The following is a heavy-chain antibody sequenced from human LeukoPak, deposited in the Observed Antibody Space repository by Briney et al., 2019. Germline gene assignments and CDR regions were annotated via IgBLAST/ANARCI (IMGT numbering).Heavy chain of an antibody. CDR2: INTNTGSP. V-gene: IGHV7-4-1*02. J-gene: IGHJ4*02. CDR1: GYTFTSYA. D-gene: IGHD5-18*01. CDR3: ARGGIQLWFDY. Sequence: GASVKVSCKASGYTFTSYAMNWVRQAPGQGLEWMGWINTNTGSPTYAQGFTGRFVFSLGTSVSTAYLQISNLKAEDTAVYYCARGGIQLWFDYWGQGTLAIVSS.